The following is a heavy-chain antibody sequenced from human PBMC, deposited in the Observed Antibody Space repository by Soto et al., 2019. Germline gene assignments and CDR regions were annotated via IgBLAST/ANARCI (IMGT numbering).Heavy chain of an antibody. CDR2: VSSSGNT. Sequence: PSETLSLTCTVSGDSLGNYYWFWIRQPVGKGLEWIGRVSSSGNTNANPTLNSRATMSIDTSKNQFSLRLRSVTAADTAVYYWARADYQILTGSYAMDVWGQGATVTVSS. CDR1: GDSLGNYY. D-gene: IGHD3-9*01. V-gene: IGHV4-4*07. J-gene: IGHJ6*02. CDR3: ARADYQILTGSYAMDV.